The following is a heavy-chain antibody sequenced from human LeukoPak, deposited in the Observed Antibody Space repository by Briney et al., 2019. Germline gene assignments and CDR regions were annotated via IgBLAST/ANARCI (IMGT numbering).Heavy chain of an antibody. J-gene: IGHJ4*02. V-gene: IGHV4-34*01. D-gene: IGHD6-19*01. Sequence: SETLSLTCAVYGGSFSGYYWSWIRQPPGKGLEWIGEINHSGSTNYNPSLKSRVTISVDTSKNQVSLKLSSVTAADTAVYYCARYDVGWYYFDYWGQGTLVTVSS. CDR3: ARYDVGWYYFDY. CDR1: GGSFSGYY. CDR2: INHSGST.